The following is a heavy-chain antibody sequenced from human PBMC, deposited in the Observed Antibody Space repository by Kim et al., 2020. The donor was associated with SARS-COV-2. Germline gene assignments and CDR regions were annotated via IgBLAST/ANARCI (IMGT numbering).Heavy chain of an antibody. D-gene: IGHD3-22*01. CDR1: GGSISSYY. V-gene: IGHV4-59*13. CDR2: IYYSGST. CDR3: ATHGRNYYDSSGPTEIQH. Sequence: SETLSLTCTVSGGSISSYYWSWIRQPPGKGLEWIGYIYYSGSTNYNPSLKSRVTISVDTSKNQFSLKLSSVTAADTAVYYCATHGRNYYDSSGPTEIQHWGQGTLVTVSS. J-gene: IGHJ1*01.